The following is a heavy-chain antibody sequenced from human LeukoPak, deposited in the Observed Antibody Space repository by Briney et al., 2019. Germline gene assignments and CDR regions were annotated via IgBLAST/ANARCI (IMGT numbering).Heavy chain of an antibody. CDR3: ARAQGIAAAGTEYYFDY. V-gene: IGHV1-3*01. D-gene: IGHD6-13*01. Sequence: GASVKVSCKASGYTFTSYAMHWVRQAPGQRLEWMGWINAGNGNTKYSQKFQGRVTITRDTSASTAYMELSSLRSEDTAVYYCARAQGIAAAGTEYYFDYWGQGTLVTVSS. CDR1: GYTFTSYA. CDR2: INAGNGNT. J-gene: IGHJ4*02.